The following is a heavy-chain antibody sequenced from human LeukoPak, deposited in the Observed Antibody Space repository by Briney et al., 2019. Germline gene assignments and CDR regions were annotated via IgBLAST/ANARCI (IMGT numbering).Heavy chain of an antibody. CDR3: ASENIAVAGRFDY. CDR1: GGSISSSNW. J-gene: IGHJ4*02. D-gene: IGHD6-19*01. Sequence: PSETLSLTCAVSGGSISSSNWWSWVRQPPGQGLEWIGEIYHSGSTNYNPSLKSRVTISVDKSKNQFSLKLSSVTAADTAVYYCASENIAVAGRFDYWGQGTLVTVSS. V-gene: IGHV4-4*02. CDR2: IYHSGST.